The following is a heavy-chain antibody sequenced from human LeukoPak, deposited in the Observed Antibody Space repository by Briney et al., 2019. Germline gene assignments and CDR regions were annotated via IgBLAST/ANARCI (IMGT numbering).Heavy chain of an antibody. Sequence: SQTLSLTCTVSGGSISRGDYYWSWIRQPPGKGLEWIGYIYYRGSTYYNPSLKSRVTLSVDTSKNQFSLRLSSVTAADTAMYYCARDSYYYYYMDVWGRGTTVTDSS. CDR1: GGSISRGDYY. J-gene: IGHJ6*03. V-gene: IGHV4-30-4*01. CDR2: IYYRGST. CDR3: ARDSYYYYYMDV.